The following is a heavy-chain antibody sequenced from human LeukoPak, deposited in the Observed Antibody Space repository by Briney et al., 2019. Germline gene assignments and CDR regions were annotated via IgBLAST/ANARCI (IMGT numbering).Heavy chain of an antibody. J-gene: IGHJ6*03. D-gene: IGHD6-13*01. CDR2: TYYRSKWYN. CDR1: GDSVSSNSAT. CDR3: ARGYSSSWYYYYYYMDV. V-gene: IGHV6-1*01. Sequence: SQTLSLTCAISGDSVSSNSATWNWIRQSPSRGLEWLGRTYYRSKWYNDYAVSVKSRITINPDTSKNQFSLQLNSVTPEDTAVYYCARGYSSSWYYYYYYMDVWGKGTAVTISS.